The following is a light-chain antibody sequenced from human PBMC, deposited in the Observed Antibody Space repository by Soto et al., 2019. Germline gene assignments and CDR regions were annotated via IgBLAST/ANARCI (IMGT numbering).Light chain of an antibody. Sequence: EIVMTQSPATLSVSPGERAILSCRASQSVSSNLAWYQQKPGQAPRLLIYGASTRATGIQARFSGSGSATEFTLTIRSLEPEDIAVYYCKQRSNWRVTFGGGTKVDIK. CDR3: KQRSNWRVT. V-gene: IGKV3-15*01. CDR2: GAS. CDR1: QSVSSN. J-gene: IGKJ4*01.